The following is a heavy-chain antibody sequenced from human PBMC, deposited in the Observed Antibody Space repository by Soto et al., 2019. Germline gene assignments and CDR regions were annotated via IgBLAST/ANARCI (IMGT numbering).Heavy chain of an antibody. CDR2: SNAGNGNT. CDR3: ARVRHGY. V-gene: IGHV1-3*01. CDR1: GYTFTNYA. J-gene: IGHJ4*02. Sequence: QVQLVQSGAEVKKPGASVKVSCKASGYTFTNYAMHWVRQAPGQRLEWMGWSNAGNGNTKYSQKFQGRVTITRDTSASTAYMELSSLRFEDTAVYYCARVRHGYWGQGTLVTVAS.